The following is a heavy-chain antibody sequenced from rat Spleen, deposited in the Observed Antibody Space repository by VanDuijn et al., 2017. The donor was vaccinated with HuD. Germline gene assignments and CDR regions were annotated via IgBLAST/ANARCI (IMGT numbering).Heavy chain of an antibody. J-gene: IGHJ3*01. D-gene: IGHD5-1*01. CDR2: ISYDGSST. Sequence: EVQLVESGGGLVQPGRSLKLSCAASGFTFSDYFMAWVRQAPAKGLEWVATISYDGSSTYYRDSVKGRFTISRVNAKRTLFLQMDSLRSEDTATYYGARHGGHRNWELPFAYWGQGTLVTVSS. CDR3: ARHGGHRNWELPFAY. CDR1: GFTFSDYF. V-gene: IGHV5-29*01.